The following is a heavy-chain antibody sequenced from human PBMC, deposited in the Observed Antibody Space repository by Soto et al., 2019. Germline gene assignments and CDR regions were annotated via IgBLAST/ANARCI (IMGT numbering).Heavy chain of an antibody. V-gene: IGHV1-24*01. Sequence: ASVKVSCKVSGYTLTELSMHWVRQAPGKGLEWMGGFDPEDGETIYAQKFQGRVTMTEDTSTDTAYMELSSLRSEDTAVYYCATVSLSVGSYYYGMDVWGQGTTVTVSS. J-gene: IGHJ6*02. CDR2: FDPEDGET. CDR1: GYTLTELS. CDR3: ATVSLSVGSYYYGMDV.